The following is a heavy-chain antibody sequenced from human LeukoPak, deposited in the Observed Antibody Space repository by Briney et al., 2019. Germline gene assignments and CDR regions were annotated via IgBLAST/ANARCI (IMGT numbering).Heavy chain of an antibody. CDR2: INPNSGDT. Sequence: ASVKVSCKASGYTFTGYYMHWVRQAPGQGLEWMGWINPNSGDTIYAQKFQGRVTMTRDTSIRTAYMELSRLRPDESAGYYCARSKYRNSWKRQQFDYWGQGTLVTVSS. CDR3: ARSKYRNSWKRQQFDY. V-gene: IGHV1-2*02. D-gene: IGHD6-13*01. J-gene: IGHJ4*02. CDR1: GYTFTGYY.